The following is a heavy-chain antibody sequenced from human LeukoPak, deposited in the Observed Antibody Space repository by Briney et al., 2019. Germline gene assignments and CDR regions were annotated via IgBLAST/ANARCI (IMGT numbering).Heavy chain of an antibody. D-gene: IGHD2-2*01. CDR3: ARANFLYCSSSTCLFDY. CDR1: GYTFTDYY. J-gene: IGHJ4*02. CDR2: INPNDGDT. Sequence: ASVTVSCKASGYTFTDYYMHWVRQAPGQGFEWVGWINPNDGDTNYAQKFQGRVTMTRDTSISTAHMEVSRLRSDDTAVYYCARANFLYCSSSTCLFDYWGQGTLVTVSS. V-gene: IGHV1-2*02.